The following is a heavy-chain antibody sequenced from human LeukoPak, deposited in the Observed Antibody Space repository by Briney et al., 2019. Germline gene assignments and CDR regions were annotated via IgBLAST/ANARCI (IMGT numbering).Heavy chain of an antibody. Sequence: PGGSLRLSCAASGFTFSSYGMHWVRQAPGKGLEWVAVISYDGSNKYYADSVKGRFTISRDNSKNTLYLQMNSLRAEDTAVYYCAKGIRVWGSYRYYFDYWGQGTLVTVSS. V-gene: IGHV3-30*18. CDR3: AKGIRVWGSYRYYFDY. J-gene: IGHJ4*02. CDR2: ISYDGSNK. D-gene: IGHD3-16*02. CDR1: GFTFSSYG.